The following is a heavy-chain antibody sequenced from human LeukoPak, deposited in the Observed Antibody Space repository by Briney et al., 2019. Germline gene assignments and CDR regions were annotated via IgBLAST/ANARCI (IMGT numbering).Heavy chain of an antibody. D-gene: IGHD3-22*01. Sequence: SETLSLTCTVSGGSTSSYYWSWIRQPPGKGLEWIGYIYYTGSTNYNPSLKSRVTISVDTSKNQFSLKLSSVTAADTAVYYCARTGYYDTSAYYPFDYWGQGTLVTVSS. V-gene: IGHV4-59*01. J-gene: IGHJ4*02. CDR3: ARTGYYDTSAYYPFDY. CDR1: GGSTSSYY. CDR2: IYYTGST.